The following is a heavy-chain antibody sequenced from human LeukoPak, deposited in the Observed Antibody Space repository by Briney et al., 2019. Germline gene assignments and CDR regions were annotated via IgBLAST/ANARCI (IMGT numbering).Heavy chain of an antibody. D-gene: IGHD6-13*01. J-gene: IGHJ4*02. CDR2: IYHSGST. CDR3: ARSSRSWSTFDY. V-gene: IGHV4-59*08. CDR1: GGSISSYY. Sequence: KSSETLSLTCTVSGGSISSYYWSWIRQPPGKGLEWIGSIYHSGSTYYNPSLKSRVTMSVDTSKNQLSLKLSSVTAADTAVYYCARSSRSWSTFDYWGQGTLVTVSS.